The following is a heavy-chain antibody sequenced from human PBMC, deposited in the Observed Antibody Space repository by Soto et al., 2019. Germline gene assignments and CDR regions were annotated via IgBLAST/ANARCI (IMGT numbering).Heavy chain of an antibody. V-gene: IGHV4-61*01. Sequence: SETLSLTCTVSGGSFKSGSYSWSWIRQPPGKGLEWIGYVYHTGRTSYNPSLKSRVSISMDTSKNQFSLNLDSVTAADTAVYFCAREVSSYGSTYFDHWGPGTLVTVSS. D-gene: IGHD5-18*01. CDR3: AREVSSYGSTYFDH. CDR2: VYHTGRT. CDR1: GGSFKSGSYS. J-gene: IGHJ4*02.